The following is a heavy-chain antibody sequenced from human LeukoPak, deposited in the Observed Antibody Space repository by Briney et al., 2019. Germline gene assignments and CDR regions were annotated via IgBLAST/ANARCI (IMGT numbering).Heavy chain of an antibody. Sequence: SETLPLTCTVSGGSISSSSYYWGWIRQPPGKGLEWIGSIYYSGSAYYNPSLKSRVTISVDTSQNQFSLKLSSVTAADTAVYYCARQPRVDFWSGYSDYWGQGTLVTVSS. CDR1: GGSISSSSYY. J-gene: IGHJ4*02. V-gene: IGHV4-39*01. D-gene: IGHD3-3*01. CDR3: ARQPRVDFWSGYSDY. CDR2: IYYSGSA.